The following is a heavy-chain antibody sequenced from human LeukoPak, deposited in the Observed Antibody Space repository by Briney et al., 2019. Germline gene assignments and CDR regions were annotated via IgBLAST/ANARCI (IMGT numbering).Heavy chain of an antibody. CDR2: IYYSGST. D-gene: IGHD3-9*01. V-gene: IGHV4-39*07. CDR1: GGSISSSSYY. Sequence: SETLSLTCTVSGGSISSSSYYWGWIRQPPGKGLEWIGSIYYSGSTYYNPSLKSRVTISVDTSKNQFSLKLSSVTAADTAVYYCAREGRQYYDILTGYYIPNWFDPWGQGTLVTVSS. J-gene: IGHJ5*02. CDR3: AREGRQYYDILTGYYIPNWFDP.